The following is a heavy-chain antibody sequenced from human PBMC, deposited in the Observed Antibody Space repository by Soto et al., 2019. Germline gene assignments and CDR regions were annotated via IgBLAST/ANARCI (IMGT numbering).Heavy chain of an antibody. CDR1: GGSISSYY. CDR2: IYYSRST. Sequence: QVQLQESGPGLVKPSETLSLTCTVSGGSISSYYWSWIRQPPGKVLEWIGYIYYSRSTNYNPSLKSRPTISADTSRNQSSLKLRSVTAADTAVDFCARGIQLCPITYYFDYWGQGTLVTVSS. CDR3: ARGIQLCPITYYFDY. D-gene: IGHD5-18*01. V-gene: IGHV4-59*01. J-gene: IGHJ4*02.